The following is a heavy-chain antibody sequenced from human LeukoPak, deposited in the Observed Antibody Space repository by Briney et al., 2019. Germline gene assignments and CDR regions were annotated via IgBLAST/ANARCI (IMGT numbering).Heavy chain of an antibody. D-gene: IGHD1-1*01. CDR1: GGTFSSYA. CDR2: IIPIFGTA. CDR3: ARGWILDAFDI. V-gene: IGHV1-69*05. Sequence: ASVKVSCKASGGTFSSYAISWVRQAPGQGLEWMGGIIPIFGTANYAQKLQGRVTMTTDTSTSTAYMELRSLRSDDTAVYYCARGWILDAFDIWGQGTMVTVSS. J-gene: IGHJ3*02.